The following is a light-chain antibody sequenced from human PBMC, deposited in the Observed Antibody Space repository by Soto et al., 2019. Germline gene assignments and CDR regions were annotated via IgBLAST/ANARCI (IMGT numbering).Light chain of an antibody. V-gene: IGLV1-44*01. Sequence: QSVLTQPPSASGTPGQRVTISCSGSSSNIGRNIVNWYQQLPGTAPKVLVFGNNQRPSGVPDRFSGSKSGTSASLTISGLQSEDESDYYCAAWDDSLNGYVFGSGTQLTVL. CDR1: SSNIGRNI. J-gene: IGLJ1*01. CDR3: AAWDDSLNGYV. CDR2: GNN.